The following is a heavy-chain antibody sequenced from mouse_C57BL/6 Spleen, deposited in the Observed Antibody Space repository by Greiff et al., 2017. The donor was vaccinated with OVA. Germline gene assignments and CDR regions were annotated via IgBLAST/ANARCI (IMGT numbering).Heavy chain of an antibody. J-gene: IGHJ4*01. CDR2: ISSGSSTI. V-gene: IGHV5-17*01. Sequence: EVKLVESGGGLVKPGGSLKLSCAASGFTFSDYGMHWVRQAPEKGLEWVAYISSGSSTIYYADTVKGRFTISRDNAKNTLFLQMTSLRSEDTAMYYCATYYDYLYAMDYWGQGTSVTVSS. CDR1: GFTFSDYG. CDR3: ATYYDYLYAMDY. D-gene: IGHD2-4*01.